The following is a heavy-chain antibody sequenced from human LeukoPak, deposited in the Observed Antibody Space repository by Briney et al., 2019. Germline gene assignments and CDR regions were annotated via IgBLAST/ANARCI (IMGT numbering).Heavy chain of an antibody. D-gene: IGHD3-22*01. CDR2: IYYSGST. J-gene: IGHJ3*02. Sequence: PSETLSLTCTVSGGSISIYYWSWIRQPPGKGLEWIGYIYYSGSTNYNPSLKSRVTISVDTSKNQFSLKLSSVTAADTAVYYCARDPYYYDSSGYYINAFDIWGQGTMVTVSS. CDR1: GGSISIYY. CDR3: ARDPYYYDSSGYYINAFDI. V-gene: IGHV4-59*01.